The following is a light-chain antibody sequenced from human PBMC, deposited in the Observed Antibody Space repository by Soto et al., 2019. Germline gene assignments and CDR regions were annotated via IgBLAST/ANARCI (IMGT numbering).Light chain of an antibody. CDR2: KAT. CDR1: QSTSRW. J-gene: IGKJ1*01. V-gene: IGKV1-5*03. Sequence: DIQVTQSPSTLSAVVGDRVTITCRASQSTSRWVAWYQQKSGKAPRLLIYKATSLASGVPSRFSGSGSGTEFTLTITSLQPDDFATYYCQQYNSDATWTFGQGTKVES. CDR3: QQYNSDATWT.